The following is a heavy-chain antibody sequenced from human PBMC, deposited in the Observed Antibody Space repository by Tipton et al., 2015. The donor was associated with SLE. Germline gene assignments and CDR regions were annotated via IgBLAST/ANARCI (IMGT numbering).Heavy chain of an antibody. D-gene: IGHD3-22*01. Sequence: TLSLTCTVSGYSISSGYYWGWIRQPPGKGLEWIGSIYHSGSTNYNPSLKSRVTISVDTSKNQFSLKLSSVTAADTAVYYCARGPGRITMIVVASPLDYWGQGTLVTVSS. CDR1: GYSISSGYY. J-gene: IGHJ4*02. CDR3: ARGPGRITMIVVASPLDY. CDR2: IYHSGST. V-gene: IGHV4-38-2*02.